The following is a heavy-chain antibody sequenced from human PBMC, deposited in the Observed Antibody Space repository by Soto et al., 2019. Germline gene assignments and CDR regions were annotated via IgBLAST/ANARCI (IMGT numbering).Heavy chain of an antibody. V-gene: IGHV4-59*08. CDR3: ARHPAAAGTAFDY. Sequence: SDTLSLTCTVSGRSISSYYWSWIRQPPGKGLEWIGYIYYSGSTNYNPSLKSRVTISVDTSKNQFSLKLSSVTAADTAVYYCARHPAAAGTAFDYWGQGTLVTVSS. J-gene: IGHJ4*02. CDR2: IYYSGST. CDR1: GRSISSYY. D-gene: IGHD6-13*01.